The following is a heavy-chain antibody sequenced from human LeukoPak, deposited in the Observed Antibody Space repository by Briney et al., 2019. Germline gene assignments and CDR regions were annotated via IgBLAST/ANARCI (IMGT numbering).Heavy chain of an antibody. Sequence: GGSLRLSCAASGFTFSSYCMNWVRQAPGKGLEWVSSISSSSSYIYYADSVKGRFTISRDNAKNSLYLQMNSLRAEDTAVYYCARDDYGDYFYAFDIWGQGTMVTVSS. D-gene: IGHD4-17*01. V-gene: IGHV3-21*04. CDR3: ARDDYGDYFYAFDI. J-gene: IGHJ3*02. CDR1: GFTFSSYC. CDR2: ISSSSSYI.